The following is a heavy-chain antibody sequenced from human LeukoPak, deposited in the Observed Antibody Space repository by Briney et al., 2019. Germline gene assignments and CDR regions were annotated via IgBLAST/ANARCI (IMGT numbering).Heavy chain of an antibody. CDR3: AKEGPSIQYYYYMDV. Sequence: GGSLRLSCAASGFTFTTYSMNWVRQAPGKGLEWVSSISDGSTYIYYADSVKGRFTISRDNAKNSLYLQMNSLRAEDTAVYYCAKEGPSIQYYYYMDVWGKGTTVTVSS. D-gene: IGHD2-2*01. CDR1: GFTFTTYS. V-gene: IGHV3-21*04. J-gene: IGHJ6*03. CDR2: ISDGSTYI.